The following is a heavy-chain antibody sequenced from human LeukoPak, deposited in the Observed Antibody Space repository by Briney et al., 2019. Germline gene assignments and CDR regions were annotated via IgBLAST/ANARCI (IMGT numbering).Heavy chain of an antibody. CDR1: GGSISSGDYY. J-gene: IGHJ4*02. Sequence: SETLSLTCTVSGGSISSGDYYWSWIRQPPGKGLEWIGYIYYSGSTYYNPSLKSRVTISVDTSKNQFSLKLSSVTAADTAVYYCARAVVVAANTYFDYWGQGTLVTVSS. V-gene: IGHV4-30-4*08. D-gene: IGHD2-15*01. CDR2: IYYSGST. CDR3: ARAVVVAANTYFDY.